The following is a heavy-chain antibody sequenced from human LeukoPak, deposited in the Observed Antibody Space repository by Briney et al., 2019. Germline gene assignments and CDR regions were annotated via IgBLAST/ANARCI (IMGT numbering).Heavy chain of an antibody. CDR3: ARDMVAISGVVTYDY. V-gene: IGHV3-48*01. D-gene: IGHD3-3*01. J-gene: IGHJ4*02. CDR2: ISSGGSLI. CDR1: GFLFSTYN. Sequence: GGSLRLSCAASGFLFSTYNMNWVRQAPGKGLEWVSSISSGGSLIYYADSVKGRFTISRDNAKNSLYLQMNSLRAEDTAVYYCARDMVAISGVVTYDYWGQGTLVTVSS.